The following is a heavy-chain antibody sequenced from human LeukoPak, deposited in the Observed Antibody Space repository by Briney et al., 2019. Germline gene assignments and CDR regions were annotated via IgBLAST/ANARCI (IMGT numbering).Heavy chain of an antibody. CDR2: IYYSGST. Sequence: SETLSLTCAVSGGSISSYYWSWIRQPPGKGLEWIGYIYYSGSTNYNPSLKSRVTISVDTSKNQFSLKLSPVTAADTAVYYCARAIRGAFAFDIWGQGTMVTVSS. V-gene: IGHV4-59*01. D-gene: IGHD3-10*01. CDR3: ARAIRGAFAFDI. CDR1: GGSISSYY. J-gene: IGHJ3*02.